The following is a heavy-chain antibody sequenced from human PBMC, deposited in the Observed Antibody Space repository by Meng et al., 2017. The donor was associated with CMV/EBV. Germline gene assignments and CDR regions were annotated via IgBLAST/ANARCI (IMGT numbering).Heavy chain of an antibody. Sequence: QVKLVQSGSEVKKPGSSVNVSCNASGYTFTSYGISWVRQAPGQGLEWMGWISAYNGNTNYAQKLQGRVTMTTDTSTSTAYMELRSLRSDDTAVYYCATDILTHFDYWGQGTLVTVSS. CDR1: GYTFTSYG. D-gene: IGHD3-9*01. CDR2: ISAYNGNT. CDR3: ATDILTHFDY. J-gene: IGHJ4*02. V-gene: IGHV1-18*01.